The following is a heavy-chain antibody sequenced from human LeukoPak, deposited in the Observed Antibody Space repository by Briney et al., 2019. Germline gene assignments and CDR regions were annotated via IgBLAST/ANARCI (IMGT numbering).Heavy chain of an antibody. CDR3: AKGRAYSGYDYRY. D-gene: IGHD5-12*01. Sequence: GVSLRLSCAASGFTSSSYAMSWVRQAPGKGLEWVSAISGSGGSTYYADSVKGRFTISRDNSKNTLYLQMNSLRAEDTAVYYCAKGRAYSGYDYRYWGQGTLVTVSS. V-gene: IGHV3-23*01. J-gene: IGHJ4*02. CDR2: ISGSGGST. CDR1: GFTSSSYA.